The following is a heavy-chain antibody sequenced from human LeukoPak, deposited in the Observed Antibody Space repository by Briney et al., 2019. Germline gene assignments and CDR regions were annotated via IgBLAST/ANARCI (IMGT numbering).Heavy chain of an antibody. D-gene: IGHD2-15*01. V-gene: IGHV1-2*02. J-gene: IGHJ4*02. CDR2: IDTNSGGT. Sequence: GASVRVSCKASVYTFTAYYMHWVRQAPGQGLEWMGWIDTNSGGTNYAQKFQGRVTITRDTSIGTAYMELSSLISDDTAVYYCASEAFCAGGSCYLHRVASWGPGTLVTVSS. CDR3: ASEAFCAGGSCYLHRVAS. CDR1: VYTFTAYY.